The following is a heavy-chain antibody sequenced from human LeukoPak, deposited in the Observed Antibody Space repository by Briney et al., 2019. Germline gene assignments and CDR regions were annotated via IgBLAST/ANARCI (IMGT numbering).Heavy chain of an antibody. CDR3: ATCIAAAGAGYFDY. Sequence: PRGSLRLSCAASGFTFSSYAMSWVRQAPGKGLEWVSAISGSGGSTYYADSVKGRFTISRDNSKNTLYLQMNSLRAEDTAVYYCATCIAAAGAGYFDYWGQGTLVTVSS. D-gene: IGHD6-13*01. CDR2: ISGSGGST. V-gene: IGHV3-23*01. CDR1: GFTFSSYA. J-gene: IGHJ4*02.